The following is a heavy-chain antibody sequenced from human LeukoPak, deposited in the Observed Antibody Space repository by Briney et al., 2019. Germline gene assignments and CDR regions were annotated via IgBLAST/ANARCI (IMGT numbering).Heavy chain of an antibody. V-gene: IGHV1-24*01. CDR1: GYTLTELS. J-gene: IGHJ6*02. CDR3: ARGSYSSSWYVGDGYYYGMDV. CDR2: FDPEDGET. D-gene: IGHD6-13*01. Sequence: ASVKVSCKVSGYTLTELSMHWVRRAPGKGLEWTGGFDPEDGETIYAQKFQGRVTMTRNTSISTAYMELSSLRSEDTAVYYCARGSYSSSWYVGDGYYYGMDVWGQGTTVTVSS.